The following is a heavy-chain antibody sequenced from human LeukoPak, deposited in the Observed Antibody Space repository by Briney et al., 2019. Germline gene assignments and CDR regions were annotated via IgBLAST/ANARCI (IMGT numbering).Heavy chain of an antibody. V-gene: IGHV1-69*04. J-gene: IGHJ4*02. CDR2: IISILGIA. CDR3: ARDGRNYYDSSGYPDY. CDR1: GGTFSSYA. Sequence: ASVKVSCKASGGTFSSYAISWVRQAPGQGLEWMGRIISILGIANYAQKFQGRVTITADKSTSTAYMELSSLRSEDTAVYYCARDGRNYYDSSGYPDYWGQGTLVTVSS. D-gene: IGHD3-22*01.